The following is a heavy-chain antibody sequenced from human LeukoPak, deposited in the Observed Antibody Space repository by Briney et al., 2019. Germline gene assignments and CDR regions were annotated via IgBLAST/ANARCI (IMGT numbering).Heavy chain of an antibody. CDR1: GYTFTSYY. V-gene: IGHV1-46*01. CDR2: INPSGGST. Sequence: ASVKVSCKASGYTFTSYYMHWVRQAPGQGLEWMGIINPSGGSTSYAQKFQGRVTMTRDMSTSTVYMELSSLRSEDTAVYYCARAERSYDAFDIWGQGTMVTVSS. J-gene: IGHJ3*02. CDR3: ARAERSYDAFDI. D-gene: IGHD1-26*01.